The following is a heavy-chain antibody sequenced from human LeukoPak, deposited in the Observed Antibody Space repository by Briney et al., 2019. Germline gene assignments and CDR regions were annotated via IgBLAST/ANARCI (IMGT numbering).Heavy chain of an antibody. Sequence: GGSLRLSCAASGFTFSSYGMHWVRQAPGKGLEWVAVISYDGSNKYYADSVKGRFTISRDNSKNTLYLQMNSLKAEDTAVYYCAKDPTAFDSDYYWGQGTLVTVSS. J-gene: IGHJ4*02. V-gene: IGHV3-30*18. D-gene: IGHD4-11*01. CDR2: ISYDGSNK. CDR3: AKDPTAFDSDYY. CDR1: GFTFSSYG.